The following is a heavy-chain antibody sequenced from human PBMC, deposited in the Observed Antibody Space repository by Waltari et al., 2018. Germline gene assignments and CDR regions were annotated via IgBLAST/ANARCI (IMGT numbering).Heavy chain of an antibody. V-gene: IGHV1-69*05. CDR1: GGTFSSYA. CDR2: IIPIFGTA. CDR3: ARGNYYYDSSGYYYGHYFDY. D-gene: IGHD3-22*01. Sequence: QVQLVQSGAEVKKPGSSVKVSCKASGGTFSSYAISWVRQAPGQGLEWMGGIIPIFGTANYAQKFQGRVTITTDESTSTAYMELSSLRSEDTAVYYCARGNYYYDSSGYYYGHYFDYWGQGTLVTVSS. J-gene: IGHJ4*02.